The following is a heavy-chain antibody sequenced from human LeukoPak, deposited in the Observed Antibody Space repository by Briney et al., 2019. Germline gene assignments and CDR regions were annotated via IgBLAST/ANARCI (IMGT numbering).Heavy chain of an antibody. CDR1: GXSVSTSNSY. CDR2: MFYSANT. CDR3: ARHPHYYFDDTAR. D-gene: IGHD3-22*01. J-gene: IGHJ4*02. V-gene: IGHV4-39*01. Sequence: PSETLSLTCTVSGXSVSTSNSYWGWIRQPPGKGLEWIGSMFYSANTYYNPSLKSRVTISVDTSKNQLSLRLSSVTAADTAVYYCARHPHYYFDDTARWGQGTLVTVSS.